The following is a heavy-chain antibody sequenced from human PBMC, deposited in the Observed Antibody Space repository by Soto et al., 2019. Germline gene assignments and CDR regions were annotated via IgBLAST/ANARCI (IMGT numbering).Heavy chain of an antibody. D-gene: IGHD3-3*01. Sequence: ASVKVSCKASGYTFTSYAMHWVRQAPGQRLEWMGWINAGNGNTKYSQKFQGRVTITRDTSASTAYMELSSLRSEDTAVYYCARGQYYDFWSGYPSSPYGMDVWGQGTTVTVSS. CDR2: INAGNGNT. V-gene: IGHV1-3*01. CDR3: ARGQYYDFWSGYPSSPYGMDV. J-gene: IGHJ6*02. CDR1: GYTFTSYA.